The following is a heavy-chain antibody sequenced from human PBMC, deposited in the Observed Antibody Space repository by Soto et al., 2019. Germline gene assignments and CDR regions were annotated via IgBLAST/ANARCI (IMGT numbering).Heavy chain of an antibody. J-gene: IGHJ3*02. D-gene: IGHD5-12*01. CDR1: GFTLSTYS. CDR2: ITTGSNYM. Sequence: EVQLVESGGGLVKPGGSLRLSCAASGFTLSTYSMNWVRQAPGKGLEWVSYITTGSNYMYYADSVKGRFTISRDDAKNSLFLQMTSLRAEDTAVYYCAIVKTPGYSGIYDGFDIWGQGTMVTVSS. CDR3: AIVKTPGYSGIYDGFDI. V-gene: IGHV3-21*01.